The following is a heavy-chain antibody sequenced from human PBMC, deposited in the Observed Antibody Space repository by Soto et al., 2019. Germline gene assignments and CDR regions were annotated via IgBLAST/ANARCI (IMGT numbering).Heavy chain of an antibody. V-gene: IGHV1-18*01. J-gene: IGHJ4*02. D-gene: IGHD3-22*01. CDR1: GYTSNNYG. CDR3: ARDRLRGYDSSGFYS. CDR2: ISAYNGNT. Sequence: ASVKVSCKASGYTSNNYGISWVRQAPGQGLERMKWISAYNGNTKYAQKFQGRVTMTAATSTNTVFLELWSLKSDDTAIYYCARDRLRGYDSSGFYSWGQGTMVTVTS.